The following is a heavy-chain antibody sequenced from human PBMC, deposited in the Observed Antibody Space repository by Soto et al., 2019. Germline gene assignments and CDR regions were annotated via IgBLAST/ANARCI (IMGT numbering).Heavy chain of an antibody. CDR3: ASLISSGH. Sequence: EVLLVESGGDLVQPGGSLRLSCAASGLTVSTEDRTWLMAWIRQAPGRGLEWVSMRFAAGRTLYADAVKDRFTISRENTKNTPYLQMNSLRAEDTAVYHCASLISSGHWGQGALVTVSS. D-gene: IGHD3-10*01. CDR2: RFAAGRT. J-gene: IGHJ4*02. V-gene: IGHV3-66*01. CDR1: GLTVSTED.